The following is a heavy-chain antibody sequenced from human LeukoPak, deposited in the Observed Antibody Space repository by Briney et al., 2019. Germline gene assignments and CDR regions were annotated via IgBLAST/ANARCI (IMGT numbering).Heavy chain of an antibody. J-gene: IGHJ4*02. CDR1: GGSFSGYY. CDR3: ARGRGIAGY. V-gene: IGHV4-34*01. Sequence: SETLSLTCAVYGGSFSGYYWSWIRQPPGKGLEWIGEINHSGSTNYNPSLKSRVTISVDTSKNQFSLKLSSVTAADTAVYYCARGRGIAGYWGQGTLVTVSS. CDR2: INHSGST. D-gene: IGHD6-13*01.